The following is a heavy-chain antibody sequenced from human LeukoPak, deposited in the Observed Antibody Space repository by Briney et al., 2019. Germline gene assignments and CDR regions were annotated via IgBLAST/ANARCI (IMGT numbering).Heavy chain of an antibody. CDR3: ARDPYTSTWSYGMDF. CDR1: GFTFSSYW. V-gene: IGHV3-7*05. D-gene: IGHD6-13*01. J-gene: IGHJ6*02. CDR2: IKQDGSEE. Sequence: PGGSLRLSCAASGFTFSSYWMSWVRQAPGKGLEWVANIKQDGSEEVYVDSVKGRFTISRDNAKNSLFLQMNTLRAEDTAVYYCARDPYTSTWSYGMDFWGQGTTVSVSS.